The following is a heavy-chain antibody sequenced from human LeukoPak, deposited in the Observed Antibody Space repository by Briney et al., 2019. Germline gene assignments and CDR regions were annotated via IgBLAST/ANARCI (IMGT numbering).Heavy chain of an antibody. D-gene: IGHD2-15*01. CDR1: GFTFSNAW. CDR3: ARDLVVRGYFDL. CDR2: IKQDGSEK. Sequence: GGSLRLSCAASGFTFSNAWMSWVRQAPGKGLEWVANIKQDGSEKYYVDSVKGRFTISRDNAKNSLYLQMNSLRAEDTAVYYCARDLVVRGYFDLWGRGTLVTVSS. J-gene: IGHJ2*01. V-gene: IGHV3-7*01.